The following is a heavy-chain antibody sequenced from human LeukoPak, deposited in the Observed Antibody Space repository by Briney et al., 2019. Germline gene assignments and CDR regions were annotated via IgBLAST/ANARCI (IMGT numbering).Heavy chain of an antibody. J-gene: IGHJ3*02. Sequence: ASVKVSCKASGYTFINFYMHWVRQAPGQGLEWMGRIHPSGGSTSYAQKLHGRVTMTSDTSINTLYMELNSLASEDTAVYYCARGATRLFKASDAFDIWGQGTMVTVSS. CDR1: GYTFINFY. V-gene: IGHV1-46*04. D-gene: IGHD3-22*01. CDR3: ARGATRLFKASDAFDI. CDR2: IHPSGGST.